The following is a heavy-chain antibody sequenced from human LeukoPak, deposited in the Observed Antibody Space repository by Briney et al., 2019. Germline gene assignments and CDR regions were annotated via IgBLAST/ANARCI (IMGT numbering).Heavy chain of an antibody. V-gene: IGHV3-43D*03. Sequence: GGSLRLSCAASGFTFDDYGMHWVRHAPGKGLEWVSLIIWDGGSTYYADSVKGRFTISRDNSKNSLYLQMNSLRAEDTALYYCAKGTTVTTQGIFDYWGQGTLVTVSS. J-gene: IGHJ4*02. CDR2: IIWDGGST. CDR3: AKGTTVTTQGIFDY. D-gene: IGHD4-11*01. CDR1: GFTFDDYG.